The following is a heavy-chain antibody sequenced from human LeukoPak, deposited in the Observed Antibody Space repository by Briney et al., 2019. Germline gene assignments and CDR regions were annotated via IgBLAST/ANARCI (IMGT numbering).Heavy chain of an antibody. J-gene: IGHJ4*02. CDR2: ISSSSSYI. Sequence: GESLRLSCAAYGFTFSSYRMNWVRQAPGKGLEWVSSISSSSSYIYYADSVKGRFTISRDNAKNSLYLQMNSLRAEDTAVYYCARAATTYFDYWGQGTLVTVSS. CDR1: GFTFSSYR. CDR3: ARAATTYFDY. D-gene: IGHD1-26*01. V-gene: IGHV3-21*01.